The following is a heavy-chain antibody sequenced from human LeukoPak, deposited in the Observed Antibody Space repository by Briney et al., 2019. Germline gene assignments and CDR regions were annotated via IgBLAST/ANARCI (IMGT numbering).Heavy chain of an antibody. D-gene: IGHD2-15*01. CDR3: ARDPSSCSGGSCPSDY. Sequence: GGSLRLSCAASGFTFSSYGMHWVRQAPGKELEWVAVIWYDGSNKYYADSVKGRFTISRDNSKNTLYLQMNSLRAADTAVSYCARDPSSCSGGSCPSDYWGQGTLVTVSS. CDR1: GFTFSSYG. J-gene: IGHJ4*02. V-gene: IGHV3-33*01. CDR2: IWYDGSNK.